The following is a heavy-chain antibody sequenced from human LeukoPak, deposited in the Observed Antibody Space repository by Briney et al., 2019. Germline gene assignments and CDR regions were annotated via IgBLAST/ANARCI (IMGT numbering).Heavy chain of an antibody. J-gene: IGHJ4*02. CDR2: ISSSSSYI. CDR3: ARDPFSSSWYY. D-gene: IGHD6-13*01. CDR1: GFTFSSYN. Sequence: GGSLRLSCAASGFTFSSYNMNWVRQAPGKGLEWVSYISSSSSYIYYADSVKGRFTISRDNAKNSLYLQMNSLRAEDTAVYYCARDPFSSSWYYWGQGTLVTVSS. V-gene: IGHV3-21*01.